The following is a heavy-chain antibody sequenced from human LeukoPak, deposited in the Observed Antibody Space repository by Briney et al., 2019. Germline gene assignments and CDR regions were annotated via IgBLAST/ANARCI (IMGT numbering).Heavy chain of an antibody. CDR3: ARAAGSYWGYNWFDP. Sequence: ASVKVSCKASGYTFTGYYMHWVRQAPGQGLEWMGWINPNSGGTNYAQKFQGRVTMTRDTSISTAYMELSRLRSDDTAVYYCARAAGSYWGYNWFDPWGQGTLVTVSS. CDR1: GYTFTGYY. J-gene: IGHJ5*02. D-gene: IGHD1-26*01. V-gene: IGHV1-2*02. CDR2: INPNSGGT.